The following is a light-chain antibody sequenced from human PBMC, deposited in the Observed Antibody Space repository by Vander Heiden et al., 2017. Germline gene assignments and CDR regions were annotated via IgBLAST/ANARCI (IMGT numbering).Light chain of an antibody. J-gene: IGKJ1*01. CDR2: KAS. CDR3: QQYDTLWT. CDR1: QSISSW. V-gene: IGKV1-5*03. Sequence: DIHMTQSLSTLSASVGDRVTITCRASQSISSWLAWYQQKPGKAPRLLIYKASNLDSGVPSRFSGSVYGTEFSLTISSLQPDDVATYYCQQYDTLWTFGQGTKVEIK.